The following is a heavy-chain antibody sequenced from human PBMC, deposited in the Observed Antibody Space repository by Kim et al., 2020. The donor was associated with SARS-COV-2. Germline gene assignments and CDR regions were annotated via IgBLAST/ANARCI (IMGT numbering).Heavy chain of an antibody. CDR3: ARAAAGSYYYGMDV. D-gene: IGHD6-13*01. V-gene: IGHV3-30*01. Sequence: ADSGKGRFTSSRDNSKNTLYLQMNSLRAEDTAVYYCARAAAGSYYYGMDVWGQGTTVTVSS. J-gene: IGHJ6*02.